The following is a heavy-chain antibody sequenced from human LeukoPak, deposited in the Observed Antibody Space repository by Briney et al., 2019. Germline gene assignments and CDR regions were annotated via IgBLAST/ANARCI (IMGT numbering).Heavy chain of an antibody. Sequence: ASVKVSCNASGYTFTGYYMHWVRQAPGQGLEWMGRINPNSGGTNYAQKFQGRVTMTRDTSISTAYMELSRLRSDDTAVYYCARVDTAMVKPFDYWGQGTLVTVSS. J-gene: IGHJ4*02. CDR2: INPNSGGT. CDR1: GYTFTGYY. D-gene: IGHD5-18*01. CDR3: ARVDTAMVKPFDY. V-gene: IGHV1-2*06.